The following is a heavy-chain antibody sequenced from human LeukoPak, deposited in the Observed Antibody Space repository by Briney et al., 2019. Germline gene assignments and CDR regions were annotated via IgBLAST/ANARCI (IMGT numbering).Heavy chain of an antibody. J-gene: IGHJ6*03. CDR1: GYSISSGYY. V-gene: IGHV5-51*01. D-gene: IGHD2-2*01. Sequence: ETLSLTCAVSGYSISSGYYWGWIRQPPGKGLEWMGIIYPGDSDTRYSPSFQGQVTISADKSISTACLQWSSLKASDTAMYYCARLLPAAKYYYYYMDVWGKGTTVTVSS. CDR3: ARLLPAAKYYYYYMDV. CDR2: IYPGDSDT.